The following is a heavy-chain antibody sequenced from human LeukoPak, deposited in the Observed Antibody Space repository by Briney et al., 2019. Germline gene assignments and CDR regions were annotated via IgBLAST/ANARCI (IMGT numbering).Heavy chain of an antibody. CDR2: IIPIFGTA. CDR3: ARVANLRWTPIGPFDY. J-gene: IGHJ4*02. CDR1: GGTFSSYA. V-gene: IGHV1-69*13. D-gene: IGHD2-15*01. Sequence: VKVSCKASGGTFSSYAISWVRQAPGRGLEWMGGIIPIFGTANYAQKFQGRVTITTDESTSTAYMELSSLRSDAAAVYYCARVANLRWTPIGPFDYWGQGTLVTVSS.